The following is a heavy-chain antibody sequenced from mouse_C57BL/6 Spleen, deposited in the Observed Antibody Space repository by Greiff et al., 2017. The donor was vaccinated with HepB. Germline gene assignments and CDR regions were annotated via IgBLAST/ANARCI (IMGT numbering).Heavy chain of an antibody. CDR2: ISDGGSYT. J-gene: IGHJ1*03. Sequence: EVQLVESGGGLVKPGGSLKLSCAASGFTFSSYAMSWVRQTPEKRLEWVATISDGGSYTYYPDNVKGRFTISRDNAKNNLYLQMSHLKSEDTAMYYCARGNYYGSSFYWYFDVWGTGTTVTVSS. CDR1: GFTFSSYA. D-gene: IGHD1-1*01. CDR3: ARGNYYGSSFYWYFDV. V-gene: IGHV5-4*01.